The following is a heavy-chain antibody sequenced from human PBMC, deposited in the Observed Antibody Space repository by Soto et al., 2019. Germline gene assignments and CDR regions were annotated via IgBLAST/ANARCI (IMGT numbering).Heavy chain of an antibody. V-gene: IGHV4-59*12. D-gene: IGHD2-15*01. Sequence: QVQLQESGPGLVKPSETLSLTCTVSGGSISSYYWNWIRQPPGKGLEWIGYIYFRGSTNYNPSLKGRVTISVDTSKNQFSLTLSSVTAADTAVYYCARDPGGRYDYWGQGTLVTVSS. CDR2: IYFRGST. CDR3: ARDPGGRYDY. J-gene: IGHJ4*02. CDR1: GGSISSYY.